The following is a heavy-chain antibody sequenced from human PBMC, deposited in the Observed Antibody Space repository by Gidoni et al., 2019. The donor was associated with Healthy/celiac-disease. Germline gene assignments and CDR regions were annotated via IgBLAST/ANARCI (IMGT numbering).Heavy chain of an antibody. J-gene: IGHJ6*02. D-gene: IGHD3-3*01. CDR1: GYTFTSYD. V-gene: IGHV1-8*01. Sequence: QVQLVQSGAEVKKPGASVKVSCKASGYTFTSYDINWVRQATGQGLEWMGWMNPNSGNTGYAQKFQGRVTMTRTTSISTAYMELSSLRSEDTAVYYCARGPIGYDFWSGYYMRLQNYYYYGMDVWGQGTTVTVSS. CDR3: ARGPIGYDFWSGYYMRLQNYYYYGMDV. CDR2: MNPNSGNT.